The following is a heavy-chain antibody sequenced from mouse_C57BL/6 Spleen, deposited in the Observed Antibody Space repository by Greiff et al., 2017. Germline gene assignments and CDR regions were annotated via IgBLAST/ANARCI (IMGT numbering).Heavy chain of an antibody. CDR3: ARQTSYYYAMDY. Sequence: EVKVEESGGGLVKPGGSLKLSCAASGFTFSSYTMSWVRQTPEKRLEWVATISGGGGNTYYPDSVKGRFTISRDNAKNTLYLQMSSLRSEDTALYYCARQTSYYYAMDYWGQGTSVTVSS. J-gene: IGHJ4*01. CDR2: ISGGGGNT. CDR1: GFTFSSYT. V-gene: IGHV5-9*01.